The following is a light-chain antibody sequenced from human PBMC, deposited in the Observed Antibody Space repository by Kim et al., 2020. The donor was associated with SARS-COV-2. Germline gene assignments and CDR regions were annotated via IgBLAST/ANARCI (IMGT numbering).Light chain of an antibody. CDR3: QQYFTTPPT. CDR2: DAS. CDR1: QSVNTY. V-gene: IGKV3-11*01. Sequence: LSPGERATLSCRASQSVNTYLAWYQQKPGQAPRLLIYDASSRASGIPGRFSGRGSVTDFTLTISSLEPEDSAVYYCQQYFTTPPTFGGGTKVDIK. J-gene: IGKJ4*01.